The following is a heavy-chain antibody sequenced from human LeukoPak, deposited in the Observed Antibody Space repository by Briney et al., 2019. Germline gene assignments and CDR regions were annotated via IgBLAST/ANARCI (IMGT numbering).Heavy chain of an antibody. J-gene: IGHJ3*02. V-gene: IGHV3-21*01. CDR2: ISSSSSYI. CDR1: GFTFSRYS. Sequence: GGSLRLSCAASGFTFSRYSMNWVRQAPGKGLEWVSSISSSSSYIYYADSVKGRVTISRDNAKNSLYLQMNSLRAEDTAVYYCAREGLTHDAFDIWGQGTMVTVSS. CDR3: AREGLTHDAFDI. D-gene: IGHD4/OR15-4a*01.